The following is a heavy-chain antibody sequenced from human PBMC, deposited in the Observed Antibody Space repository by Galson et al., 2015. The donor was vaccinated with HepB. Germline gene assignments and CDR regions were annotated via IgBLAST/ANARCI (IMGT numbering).Heavy chain of an antibody. CDR2: IFPGDSDT. CDR1: GYTFTTYW. CDR3: ARLRRCSWYHDAFHI. J-gene: IGHJ3*02. V-gene: IGHV5-51*01. D-gene: IGHD6-13*01. Sequence: QSGAEVKKPGESLKISCKGSGYTFTTYWIGWVRQMPGKGLEWMGTIFPGDSDTRYSPSFQGQVTMSADKSTNTAYLQWSGLKASDTAMYYCARLRRCSWYHDAFHIWGQGTMVTVSS.